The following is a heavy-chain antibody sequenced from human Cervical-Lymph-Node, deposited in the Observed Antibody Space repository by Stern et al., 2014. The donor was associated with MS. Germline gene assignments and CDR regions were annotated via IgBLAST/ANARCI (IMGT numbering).Heavy chain of an antibody. CDR1: GYTLNDLS. CDR3: ASAVTGLNYYFHALDV. D-gene: IGHD6-19*01. CDR2: SSPEDGET. Sequence: VQLVESGAEVKKPGASVKVSCKVSGYTLNDLSLHWVRQAPGEGLKWMGGSSPEDGETIFAQGLQGRVTVTEDTSTDTAYMELSSLRSEDTAVYYCASAVTGLNYYFHALDVWGQGTTVTVSS. V-gene: IGHV1-24*01. J-gene: IGHJ6*02.